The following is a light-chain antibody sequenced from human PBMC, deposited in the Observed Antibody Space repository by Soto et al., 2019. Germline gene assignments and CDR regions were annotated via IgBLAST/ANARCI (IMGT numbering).Light chain of an antibody. CDR1: SSNIGGGFH. V-gene: IGLV1-40*01. Sequence: QSVLTQPPSVSGAPGQRVTISCTGSSSNIGGGFHVHWYQQLPGTAPKLLIYDNTNRPSGVPARFSGSKSGTSASLAITGLQADDEDDDYCQSYDNSLTGAYVFGSGTKLTV. J-gene: IGLJ1*01. CDR2: DNT. CDR3: QSYDNSLTGAYV.